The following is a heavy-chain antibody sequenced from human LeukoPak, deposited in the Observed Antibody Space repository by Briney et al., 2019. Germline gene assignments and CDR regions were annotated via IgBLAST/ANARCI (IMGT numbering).Heavy chain of an antibody. Sequence: ASVQVSCKASGYTFTDYYIHWVRQAPGQGLEWMGWINPDCGGTNSAQTSQGRGTMTRGTSISTAYMELGRRRSDDTAVYYCARVGPFDCGDWEIDYWGQGTLVTVSS. CDR2: INPDCGGT. CDR1: GYTFTDYY. J-gene: IGHJ4*02. CDR3: ARVGPFDCGDWEIDY. D-gene: IGHD4-17*01. V-gene: IGHV1-2*02.